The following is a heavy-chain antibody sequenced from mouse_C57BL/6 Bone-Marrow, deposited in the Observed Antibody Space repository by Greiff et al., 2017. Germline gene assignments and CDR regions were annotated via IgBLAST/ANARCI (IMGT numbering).Heavy chain of an antibody. CDR1: GYTFPSYW. CDR3: AREGGDYEVFAY. D-gene: IGHD2-13*01. CDR2: IHPNSGST. Sequence: QVQLQQSGAELVKPGASVKLSCQASGYTFPSYWMHWVKQRPGQGLEWIGMIHPNSGSTNYNEKFKSKATLTVDQSSSTAYMQLSSLTSEDSAVYYCAREGGDYEVFAYWGQGTLVTVSA. V-gene: IGHV1-64*01. J-gene: IGHJ3*01.